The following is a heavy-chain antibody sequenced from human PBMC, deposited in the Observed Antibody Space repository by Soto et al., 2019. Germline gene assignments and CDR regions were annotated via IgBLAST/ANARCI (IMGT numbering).Heavy chain of an antibody. CDR1: GGSFRDYY. V-gene: IGHV4-34*01. J-gene: IGHJ4*02. Sequence: PSETLSLTCAVSGGSFRDYYWSWIRQPPEKGLEWIGEINHSGSTNYNPSLKSRVAISGDMSKNQFSLNLSSVTAADTAVYYCARTYRRYYGDHYFDHWGQGTLVTVSS. D-gene: IGHD3-10*01. CDR3: ARTYRRYYGDHYFDH. CDR2: INHSGST.